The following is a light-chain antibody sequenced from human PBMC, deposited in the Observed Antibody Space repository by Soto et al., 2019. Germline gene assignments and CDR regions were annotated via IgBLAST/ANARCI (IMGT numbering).Light chain of an antibody. V-gene: IGLV2-18*01. CDR2: VVN. CDR3: SLYTTSSSRVV. J-gene: IGLJ2*01. CDR1: SSDVGTYNR. Sequence: QSALTQPPSVSGSPGQSVTITCTGTSSDVGTYNRVSWYQQPPGTAPKLIIYVVNNRPSGVPDRFSGSKSGNTASLTISGLQAEDEADYHCSLYTTSSSRVVFGGGTKLTVL.